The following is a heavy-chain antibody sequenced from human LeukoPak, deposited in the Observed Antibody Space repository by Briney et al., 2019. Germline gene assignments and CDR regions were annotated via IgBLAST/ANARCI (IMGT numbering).Heavy chain of an antibody. D-gene: IGHD2-2*01. J-gene: IGHJ4*02. CDR1: GFTFSAFA. CDR2: ISYDGSNK. CDR3: AKGSGYCSSTSCSPSVDY. Sequence: PGGSLRLSCAASGFTFSAFAMHWVRQAPDKGLEWVAVISYDGSNKYYADSVKGRFTISRDNSKNTLYLQMNSLRAEDTAVYYCAKGSGYCSSTSCSPSVDYWGQGSLVTVSS. V-gene: IGHV3-30*04.